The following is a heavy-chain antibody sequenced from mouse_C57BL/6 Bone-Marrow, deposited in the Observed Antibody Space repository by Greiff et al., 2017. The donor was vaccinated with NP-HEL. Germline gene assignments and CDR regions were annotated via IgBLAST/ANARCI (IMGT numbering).Heavy chain of an antibody. V-gene: IGHV5-12*01. CDR1: GFTFSDYY. CDR3: ARRDYYGSSPFAY. Sequence: EVQGVESGGGLVQPGGSLKLSCAASGFTFSDYYMYWVRQTPEKRLEWVAYISNGGGSTYYPDTVKGRFTISRDNAKNTLYLQMSRLKSEDTAMYYCARRDYYGSSPFAYWGQGTLVTVSA. J-gene: IGHJ3*01. CDR2: ISNGGGST. D-gene: IGHD1-1*01.